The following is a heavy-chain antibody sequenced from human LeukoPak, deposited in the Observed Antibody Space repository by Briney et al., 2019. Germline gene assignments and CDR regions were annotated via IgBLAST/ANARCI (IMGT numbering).Heavy chain of an antibody. V-gene: IGHV4-4*07. CDR1: GGSISSYY. Sequence: SETLSLTCTVSGGSISSYYWSWIRQPAGKGLEWIGRIYTSGSTNYNPSLKSRVTMSVDTSKNQFSLKLSSVTAADTAVYYCARELPYRRDFDAFDIWGQGTMVTVSS. CDR2: IYTSGST. D-gene: IGHD2-21*02. CDR3: ARELPYRRDFDAFDI. J-gene: IGHJ3*02.